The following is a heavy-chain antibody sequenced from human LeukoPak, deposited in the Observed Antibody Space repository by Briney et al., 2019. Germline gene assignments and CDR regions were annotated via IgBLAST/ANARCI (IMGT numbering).Heavy chain of an antibody. D-gene: IGHD6-19*01. CDR2: IKSKTDGGTT. CDR1: GFTFSNAW. V-gene: IGHV3-15*05. CDR3: ARYSSGWGTPEDDAFDI. J-gene: IGHJ3*02. Sequence: GGSLRLSCAASGFTFSNAWMSWVRQAPGKGLEWVGRIKSKTDGGTTDYAAPVKGRFTISRDNAKNTLYLQMNSLRAEDTAVYYCARYSSGWGTPEDDAFDIWGQGTMVTVSS.